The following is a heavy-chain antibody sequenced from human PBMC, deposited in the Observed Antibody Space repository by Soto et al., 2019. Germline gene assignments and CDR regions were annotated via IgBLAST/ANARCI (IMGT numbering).Heavy chain of an antibody. J-gene: IGHJ5*02. V-gene: IGHV3-33*01. CDR3: ASPEGSGSYYDAWFDP. CDR2: IWYDGSNK. Sequence: QVQLVESGGGVVQPGRSLRLSCAASGFTFSSYGMHWVRQAPGKGLEWVAVIWYDGSNKYYADSVKGRFTISRDNSKNTLYLQMNSLRAEDTAVYYCASPEGSGSYYDAWFDPWGQGTLVTVS. D-gene: IGHD3-10*01. CDR1: GFTFSSYG.